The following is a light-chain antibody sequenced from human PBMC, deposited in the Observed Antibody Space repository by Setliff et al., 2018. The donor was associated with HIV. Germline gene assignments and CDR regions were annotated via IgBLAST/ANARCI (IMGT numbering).Light chain of an antibody. V-gene: IGLV2-14*01. J-gene: IGLJ1*01. CDR3: SSYAISNTLP. CDR2: EVR. CDR1: SSDVGGYSY. Sequence: ALTQPASVSGSPGQSITISCTGTSSDVGGYSYVSWYQQHPGKAPKLIIYEVRNRPSGVSNRFSGSKSGNTASLTISGLQAEDEADYYCSSYAISNTLPFGTGTRSPS.